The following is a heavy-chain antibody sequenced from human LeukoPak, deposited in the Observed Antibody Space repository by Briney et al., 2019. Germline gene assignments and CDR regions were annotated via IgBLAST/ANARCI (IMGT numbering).Heavy chain of an antibody. J-gene: IGHJ4*02. D-gene: IGHD1-26*01. V-gene: IGHV3-23*01. CDR1: GFSFSTYA. Sequence: GGSLRLSCAASGFSFSTYAISWVRQAPGKGLEWVSAIKSDGGRTYYADSVKGRFTISRDNSKNTVSLQMNSLRVEDTALYYCAXXXPXAVGRTGRVYYXDYWGQGTPVTVSS. CDR2: IKSDGGRT. CDR3: AXXXPXAVGRTGRVYYXDY.